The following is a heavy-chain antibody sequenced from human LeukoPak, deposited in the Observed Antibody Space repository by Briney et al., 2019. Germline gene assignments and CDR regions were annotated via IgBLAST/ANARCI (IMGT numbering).Heavy chain of an antibody. J-gene: IGHJ6*03. Sequence: SETLSLTCAVYGGSFSGYYWSWVRQPPGKGLEWEGEINHSGSTNYNPSLKRRVTISVETSKKQFTLKRRWGTAADTAVYYCARSSGWYFSVNYYMDVWGKGTTVTISS. D-gene: IGHD6-19*01. CDR2: INHSGST. CDR3: ARSSGWYFSVNYYMDV. CDR1: GGSFSGYY. V-gene: IGHV4-34*01.